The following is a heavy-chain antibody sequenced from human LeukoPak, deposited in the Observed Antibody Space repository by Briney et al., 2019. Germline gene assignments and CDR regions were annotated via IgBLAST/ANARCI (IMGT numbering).Heavy chain of an antibody. D-gene: IGHD6-13*01. CDR2: ISSSGSTI. J-gene: IGHJ4*02. CDR1: GFTFDSYE. Sequence: GGSLRLSCAASGFTFDSYEMDWVRQAPGKGLEWVSYISSSGSTIYYADSVKGRFTISRDNAKNSLYLQMNSLRAEDTAVYYCAREMAAAGDYWGQGALATVSS. V-gene: IGHV3-48*03. CDR3: AREMAAAGDY.